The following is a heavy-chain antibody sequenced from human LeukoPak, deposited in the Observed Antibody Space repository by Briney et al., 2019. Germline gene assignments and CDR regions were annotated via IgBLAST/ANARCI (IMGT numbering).Heavy chain of an antibody. CDR3: ARSVAVADIPFLDY. CDR1: GGSISSYY. J-gene: IGHJ4*02. D-gene: IGHD6-19*01. Sequence: PSETLSLTCTVSGGSISSYYWGWIRQPPGKGLEWIGSIHYSGYTFYNPSLKSRVIISVDTSKNQFSLKRTSVTAADTAMYYCARSVAVADIPFLDYWGQGTLVTVSS. V-gene: IGHV4-39*07. CDR2: IHYSGYT.